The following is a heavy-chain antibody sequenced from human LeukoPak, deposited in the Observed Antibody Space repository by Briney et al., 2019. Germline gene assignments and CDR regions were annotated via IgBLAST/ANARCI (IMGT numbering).Heavy chain of an antibody. J-gene: IGHJ4*02. D-gene: IGHD3-10*01. Sequence: GASVEVSCKASGGTFSSYAISWVRQAPGQGLEWMGGIIPIFGTVNYAQKFQGRVTITADESTSTAYMELSSLRSEDTAVYYCARHYGSGSYYPVDYWGQGTLVTVSS. CDR3: ARHYGSGSYYPVDY. V-gene: IGHV1-69*13. CDR2: IIPIFGTV. CDR1: GGTFSSYA.